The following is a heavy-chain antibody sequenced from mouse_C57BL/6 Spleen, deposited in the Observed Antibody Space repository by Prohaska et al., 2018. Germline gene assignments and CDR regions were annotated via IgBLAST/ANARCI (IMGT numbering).Heavy chain of an antibody. CDR2: INSDGSAI. Sequence: EVQLLETGGGLVQPGGSRGLSCEGSGFTFSGFWMSWVRQTPGKTLEWIGDINSDGSAINYAPSIKDRVTIFRDNDKSTLYLQMSNVRMEDTATCFCMRYGSRYWDFDFWGTGTTVNVSS. V-gene: IGHV11-2*01. CDR1: GFTFSGFW. J-gene: IGHJ1*03. D-gene: IGHD1-1*01. CDR3: MRYGSRYWDFDF.